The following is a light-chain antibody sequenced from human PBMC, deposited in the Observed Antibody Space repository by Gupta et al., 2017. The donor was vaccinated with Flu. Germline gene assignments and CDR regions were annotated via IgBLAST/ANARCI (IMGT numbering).Light chain of an antibody. V-gene: IGLV1-44*01. CDR1: PSNVASNT. CDR2: INN. Sequence: MVTTSCSVTPSNVASNTLYWSHHPPAPAPNLLIYINNQRPSAVPDRFSGSNSGTSASLTTTGLQAEDEADYYCAAGDDSRNGVVFGGGTKLNVL. J-gene: IGLJ2*01. CDR3: AAGDDSRNGVV.